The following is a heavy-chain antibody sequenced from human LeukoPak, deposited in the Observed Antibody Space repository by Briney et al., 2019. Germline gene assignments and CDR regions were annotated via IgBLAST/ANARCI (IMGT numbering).Heavy chain of an antibody. V-gene: IGHV3-23*01. CDR1: GFTFSNYA. D-gene: IGHD3-16*01. J-gene: IGHJ5*02. CDR2: ISGSGDNT. CDR3: ARGGGVQFWGEQNWFDP. Sequence: PGGSLRLSCAASGFTFSNYAMSWVRQAPGKGLEWVSGISGSGDNTYYADSVKGRFTISRDNAKNTLNLQMNNLGAEDTAIYYCARGGGVQFWGEQNWFDPWGQGTLVTVSS.